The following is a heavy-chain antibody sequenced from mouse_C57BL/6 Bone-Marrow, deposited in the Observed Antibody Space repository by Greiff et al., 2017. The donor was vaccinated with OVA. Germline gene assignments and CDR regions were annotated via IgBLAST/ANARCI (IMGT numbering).Heavy chain of an antibody. CDR1: GYTFTSYD. CDR2: IYPRDGST. D-gene: IGHD1-1*01. Sequence: ESGPELVKPGASVKLSCKASGYTFTSYDINWVKQRPGQGLEWIGWIYPRDGSTKYNEKFKGKATLTVDTSSSTAYMELHSLTSEDSAVYFCAMYYYGSNYAMDYWGQGTSVTVSS. V-gene: IGHV1-85*01. CDR3: AMYYYGSNYAMDY. J-gene: IGHJ4*01.